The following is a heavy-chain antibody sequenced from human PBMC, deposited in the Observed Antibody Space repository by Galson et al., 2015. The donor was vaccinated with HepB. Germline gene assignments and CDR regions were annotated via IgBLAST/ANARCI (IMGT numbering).Heavy chain of an antibody. CDR1: GGSISSSSSY. CDR3: ARRGAGFVLMVYAPNWFDP. CDR2: FYFSGST. J-gene: IGHJ5*02. Sequence: LSLTCTVSGGSISSSSSYWDWIRQPPGKGLEWVGNFYFSGSTHYNPSLKSRVTISGDTSKNQFSLRLSSVTAADTAVYYCARRGAGFVLMVYAPNWFDPWGQGTLVTVSS. V-gene: IGHV4-39*01. D-gene: IGHD2-8*01.